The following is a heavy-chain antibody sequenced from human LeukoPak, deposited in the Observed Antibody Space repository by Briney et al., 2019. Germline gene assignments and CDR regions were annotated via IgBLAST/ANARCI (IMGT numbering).Heavy chain of an antibody. CDR3: ARERAYSSGWFNWSDP. CDR2: IYSGGST. V-gene: IGHV3-53*01. CDR1: GFTVSSNY. D-gene: IGHD6-19*01. Sequence: GGSLRLSCAASGFTVSSNYMSWVRQAPGKGLEWVSVIYSGGSTYYADSVKGRFTISRDNSKNTLYLQMNSLRAEDTAVYYCARERAYSSGWFNWSDPWGQGTLVTVSS. J-gene: IGHJ5*02.